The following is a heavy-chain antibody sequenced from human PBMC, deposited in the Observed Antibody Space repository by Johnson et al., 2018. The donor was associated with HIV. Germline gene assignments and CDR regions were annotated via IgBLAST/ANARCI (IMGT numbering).Heavy chain of an antibody. Sequence: QVQLVESGGGVVQPGRSLRLSCAASGFTFSSYAMHWVRQAPGKGLEWVAVISYDGSNKYYADSVKGRFTISRDNSKNTLYLQMHSLRAEDTAVYYCAREEGSNIWTRGDAFEIWGQGTMVAVSS. V-gene: IGHV3-30*04. J-gene: IGHJ3*02. D-gene: IGHD3-9*01. CDR2: ISYDGSNK. CDR1: GFTFSSYA. CDR3: AREEGSNIWTRGDAFEI.